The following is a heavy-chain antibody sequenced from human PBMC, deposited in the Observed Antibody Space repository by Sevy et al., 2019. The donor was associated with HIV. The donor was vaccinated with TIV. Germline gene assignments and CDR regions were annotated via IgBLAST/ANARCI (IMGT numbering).Heavy chain of an antibody. J-gene: IGHJ4*02. CDR3: AKGRQLVSGRFGTYFDS. V-gene: IGHV3-23*01. CDR2: ISAGGGDK. Sequence: GGSLRLSCATSGFTFSSYAMSWVRQAPGKGLEWVSAISAGGGDKYYAASVKGRFTISRDKSKDSLFLQMNSLRADDTAVYFCAKGRQLVSGRFGTYFDSWGQGILVTVSS. D-gene: IGHD6-13*01. CDR1: GFTFSSYA.